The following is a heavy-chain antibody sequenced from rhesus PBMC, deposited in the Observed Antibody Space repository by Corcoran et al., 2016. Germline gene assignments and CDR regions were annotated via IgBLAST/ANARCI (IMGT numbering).Heavy chain of an antibody. Sequence: QVQLQESGPAVVKSSETPSLTGAVSGGSSSSSNGWSWIHQSPGKGLEWIGGIFGSGGSTEYNPSLKSRVTISKDTSKNQFSLKLSSVTAADTAVYYCARGYGHFDYWGQGVLVTVSS. CDR2: IFGSGGST. CDR3: ARGYGHFDY. V-gene: IGHV4-93*01. J-gene: IGHJ4*01. CDR1: GGSSSSSNG. D-gene: IGHD5-42*01.